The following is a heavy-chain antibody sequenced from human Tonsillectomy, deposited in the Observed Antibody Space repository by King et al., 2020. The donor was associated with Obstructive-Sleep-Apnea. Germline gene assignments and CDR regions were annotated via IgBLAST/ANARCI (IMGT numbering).Heavy chain of an antibody. Sequence: VQLVESGGGLVQPGGSLRLSCAASRFIFNNYAMSWVRQAPGKGLEWVSTISGSGGSTYYADSVTGRFTISRDNSKNTLYLQMNSLRAEDTAVYFCAKLRDPPGGYRSGGSCYSFDYWGQGTLVTVSS. CDR2: ISGSGGST. D-gene: IGHD2-15*01. J-gene: IGHJ4*02. CDR3: AKLRDPPGGYRSGGSCYSFDY. V-gene: IGHV3-23*04. CDR1: RFIFNNYA.